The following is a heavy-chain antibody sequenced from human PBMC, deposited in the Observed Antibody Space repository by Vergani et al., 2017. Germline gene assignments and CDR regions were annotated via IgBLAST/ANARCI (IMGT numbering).Heavy chain of an antibody. CDR2: ISDGGETK. D-gene: IGHD1/OR15-1a*01. J-gene: IGHJ5*02. Sequence: QVQLVASGGGLVRPGGSLRLSCAASGFIFSDYYMTWIRQTPGKGLEWLGHISDGGETKMYAESLKGRFTVSRDNTKNLLILQMKTLKVDDTATYYCGRKQSPASLQDKPIDIWGQGTLVTVSS. CDR1: GFIFSDYY. V-gene: IGHV3-11*01. CDR3: GRKQSPASLQDKPIDI.